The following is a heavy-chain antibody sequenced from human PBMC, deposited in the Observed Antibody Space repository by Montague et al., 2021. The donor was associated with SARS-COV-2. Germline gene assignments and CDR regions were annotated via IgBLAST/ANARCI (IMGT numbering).Heavy chain of an antibody. J-gene: IGHJ4*02. V-gene: IGHV4-39*01. D-gene: IGHD6-19*01. CDR1: GGSISSSSYY. CDR3: ARQRRGGLVSTPRFFDY. CDR2: IYYSGST. Sequence: SESLSLTCTVSGGSISSSSYYWGWIRQPPGKGLEWIGSIYYSGSTYYNPSLKSRVTISVDTSKNQFSLKLSFVTAADTAVYYCARQRRGGLVSTPRFFDYWGQGTLVTVSS.